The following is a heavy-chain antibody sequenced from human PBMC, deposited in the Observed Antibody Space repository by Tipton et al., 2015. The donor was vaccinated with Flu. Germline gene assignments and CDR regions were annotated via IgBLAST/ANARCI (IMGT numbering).Heavy chain of an antibody. V-gene: IGHV1-46*01. D-gene: IGHD3-22*01. CDR1: GYTFTSYY. J-gene: IGHJ4*02. Sequence: QLVQSGAEVKKPGASVKVSCKASGYTFTSYYMHWVRQALGQGLEWMGIINPSGGSTSYAQKFQGRVTMTRDTSTSTVYMELSSLRSEDTAVYYCARDTGGYDSSGYYPDYWGQGTLVTVSS. CDR3: ARDTGGYDSSGYYPDY. CDR2: INPSGGST.